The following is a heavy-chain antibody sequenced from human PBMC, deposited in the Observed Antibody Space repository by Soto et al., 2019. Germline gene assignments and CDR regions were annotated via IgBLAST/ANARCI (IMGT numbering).Heavy chain of an antibody. CDR3: ASRHIVATIPRLDYYYGMDV. Sequence: QVQLVQSGAEVKKPGSSVKVSCKASGGTFSSYAISWVRQAPGQGLEWMGGIIPIFGTANYAQKFQGRVTLTADESTSTAYMELSSLRSEDTAVYYCASRHIVATIPRLDYYYGMDVWGQGTTVTVSS. J-gene: IGHJ6*02. D-gene: IGHD5-12*01. CDR1: GGTFSSYA. CDR2: IIPIFGTA. V-gene: IGHV1-69*12.